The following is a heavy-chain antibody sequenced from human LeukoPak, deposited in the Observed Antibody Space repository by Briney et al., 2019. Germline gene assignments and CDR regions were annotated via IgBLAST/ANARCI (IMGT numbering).Heavy chain of an antibody. CDR3: ARDKGDATGNFWFLEV. CDR1: GYSFISYF. D-gene: IGHD2-21*01. J-gene: IGHJ2*01. Sequence: ASVKVSCKTSGYSFISYFLHWVRQAPGRGLEWMGWIDPRSGATGYAQKFHGRVTMTRDMSITTVYMELISLTSDDTAIYYCARDKGDATGNFWFLEVWGRGTLVTVSS. CDR2: IDPRSGAT. V-gene: IGHV1-2*02.